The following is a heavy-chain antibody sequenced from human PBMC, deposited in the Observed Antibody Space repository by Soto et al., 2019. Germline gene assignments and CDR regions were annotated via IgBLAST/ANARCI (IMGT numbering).Heavy chain of an antibody. CDR3: ARGLVELPLDY. V-gene: IGHV4-30-4*01. Sequence: QVQLQESGPGLVEPSQTLALTCTVSGGSISSGDYYWSWIRQPPGKGLEWIGYIYYSGSTYYNPSLKSRVTISVDTSKNQFSLKLSSVTDADTAVYYCARGLVELPLDYWGQGTLVTVSS. CDR2: IYYSGST. J-gene: IGHJ4*02. CDR1: GGSISSGDYY. D-gene: IGHD2-15*01.